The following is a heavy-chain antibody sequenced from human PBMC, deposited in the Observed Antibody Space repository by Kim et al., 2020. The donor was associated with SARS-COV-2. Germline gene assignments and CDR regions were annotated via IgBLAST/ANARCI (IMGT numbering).Heavy chain of an antibody. V-gene: IGHV3-23*01. Sequence: GGSLRLSCVVSGFTFSTYPMSWVRQVPGKGLEWISLIKGSSGDTRYADSVKGRFTISRDNSKNTVYLQMNSLRAEDTAVYYCAKGPYYGWGIGMDVWGQGTTVTVS. D-gene: IGHD3-10*01. J-gene: IGHJ6*02. CDR3: AKGPYYGWGIGMDV. CDR2: IKGSSGDT. CDR1: GFTFSTYP.